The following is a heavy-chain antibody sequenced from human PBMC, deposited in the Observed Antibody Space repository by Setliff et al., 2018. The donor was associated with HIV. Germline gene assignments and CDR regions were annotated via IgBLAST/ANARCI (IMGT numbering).Heavy chain of an antibody. CDR3: ARSGDYYESSGYYRY. D-gene: IGHD3-22*01. CDR2: VFHIGST. Sequence: SETLSLTCTVSGGSISSSTYYWGWIRQPPGRGLEWIASVFHIGSTYHNPSLKSRVSISIDTSKTQVSLKLRSVTAADTAVYYCARSGDYYESSGYYRYWGQGALVTVSS. J-gene: IGHJ4*02. V-gene: IGHV4-39*01. CDR1: GGSISSSTYY.